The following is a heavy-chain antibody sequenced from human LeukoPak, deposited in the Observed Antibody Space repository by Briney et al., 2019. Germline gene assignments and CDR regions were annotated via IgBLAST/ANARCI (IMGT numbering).Heavy chain of an antibody. CDR3: ARDQILFAYGSGSYHDAFDI. CDR2: IYYSGST. J-gene: IGHJ3*02. Sequence: PSETLSLTCTVSGGSISSYYWSWIRQPPGKGLEWIGYIYYSGSTNYNPSLKSRVTISVDTSKNQFSLKLSSVTAADTAVYYCARDQILFAYGSGSYHDAFDIWGQGTMVTVSS. D-gene: IGHD3-10*01. CDR1: GGSISSYY. V-gene: IGHV4-59*01.